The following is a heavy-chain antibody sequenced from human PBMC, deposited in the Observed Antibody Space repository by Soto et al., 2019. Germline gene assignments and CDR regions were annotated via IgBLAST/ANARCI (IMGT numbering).Heavy chain of an antibody. J-gene: IGHJ4*02. V-gene: IGHV3-72*01. CDR2: TRNKANSYTT. D-gene: IGHD2-21*02. Sequence: GGSLRLSCAASGFTFSDHYMDWVRQAPGKGLEWVGRTRNKANSYTTEYAASVKGRFTISRDDSKNSLYLQMNSLKTEDTAVYYCARGDYCGGGCPPDYWGQGTLVTVSS. CDR3: ARGDYCGGGCPPDY. CDR1: GFTFSDHY.